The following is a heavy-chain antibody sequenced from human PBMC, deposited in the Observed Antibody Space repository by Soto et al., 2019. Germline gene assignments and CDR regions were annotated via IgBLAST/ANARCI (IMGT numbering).Heavy chain of an antibody. CDR2: IIPILGIA. V-gene: IGHV1-69*04. Sequence: ASVKVSCKASGGTFSIYTISWVLQAPGQGLEWMGRIIPILGIANYAQKFQGRVTITADKSTSTAYMELSSLRSEDTAVYYCARETHRAAHDYWGQGTLVTVSS. J-gene: IGHJ4*02. D-gene: IGHD6-13*01. CDR3: ARETHRAAHDY. CDR1: GGTFSIYT.